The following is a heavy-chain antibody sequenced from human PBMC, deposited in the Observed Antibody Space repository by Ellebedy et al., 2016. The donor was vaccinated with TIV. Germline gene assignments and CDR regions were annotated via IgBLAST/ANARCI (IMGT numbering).Heavy chain of an antibody. D-gene: IGHD4-11*01. Sequence: GGSLRLXXAASGFTFSSYSMNWVRQAPGKGLEWVSSISSSSSYIYYADSVKGRFTISRDNAKNSLYLQMNSLRAEDTAVYYCARADYSNGLVDYWGQGTLVTVSS. CDR1: GFTFSSYS. CDR3: ARADYSNGLVDY. CDR2: ISSSSSYI. V-gene: IGHV3-21*01. J-gene: IGHJ4*02.